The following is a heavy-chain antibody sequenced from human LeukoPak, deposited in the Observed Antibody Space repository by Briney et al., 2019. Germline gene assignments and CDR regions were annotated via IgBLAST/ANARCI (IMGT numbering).Heavy chain of an antibody. V-gene: IGHV4-61*01. CDR1: GGSVSSGSYY. CDR2: IYYSGST. Sequence: SETLSPTCTVSGGSVSSGSYYWSWIRQPPGKGLEWIGYIYYSGSTNYNPSLKSRVTISVDTSKNQFSLKLSSVTAADTSVYYCARAIRISGYSSGWYGYYFDYWGQGTLVTVSS. D-gene: IGHD6-19*01. J-gene: IGHJ4*02. CDR3: ARAIRISGYSSGWYGYYFDY.